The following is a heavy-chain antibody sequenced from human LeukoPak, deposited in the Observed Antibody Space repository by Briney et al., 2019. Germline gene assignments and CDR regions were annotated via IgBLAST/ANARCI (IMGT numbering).Heavy chain of an antibody. Sequence: SETLSLTCTVSGGSISSYYWSWIRQPPGKGLEWIGYIYYSGSTNYNPSLKSRVTISVDTSKNQFSLKLSSVTAADTAVYYCASLRDTMVRGVFDYWGPGTLVTVSS. CDR1: GGSISSYY. CDR3: ASLRDTMVRGVFDY. J-gene: IGHJ4*02. CDR2: IYYSGST. V-gene: IGHV4-59*01. D-gene: IGHD3-10*01.